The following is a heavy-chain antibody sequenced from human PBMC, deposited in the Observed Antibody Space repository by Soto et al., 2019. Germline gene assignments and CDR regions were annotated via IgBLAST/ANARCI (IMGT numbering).Heavy chain of an antibody. J-gene: IGHJ4*02. V-gene: IGHV4-59*01. CDR1: GGSTSSDNY. CDR2: IYYSGNT. D-gene: IGHD3-22*01. CDR3: ARDHHSYYDTSGYYPYFDF. Sequence: SETLSLTCTVSGGSTSSDNYWSWIRQPPGKGLEWIGHIYYSGNTDYNPSLKSRLAISIDTSKNQFSLRLTSLTAADTAVYFCARDHHSYYDTSGYYPYFDFWGQGTLVTVSS.